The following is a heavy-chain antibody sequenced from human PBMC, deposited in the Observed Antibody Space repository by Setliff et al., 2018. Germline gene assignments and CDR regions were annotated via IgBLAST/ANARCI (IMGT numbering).Heavy chain of an antibody. CDR2: FYHSTSS. CDR1: GGSISSSY. J-gene: IGHJ6*03. V-gene: IGHV4-59*08. CDR3: ARSHYYASGNSHYYYMDV. Sequence: SETLSLTCTVSGGSISSSYWSWIRQPPGKGLEWIGYFYHSTSSNYNPSLKGRVTMSADTSKNQLYLSLTSVSVADTAMYYCARSHYYASGNSHYYYMDVWGKGTAVTVS. D-gene: IGHD3-10*01.